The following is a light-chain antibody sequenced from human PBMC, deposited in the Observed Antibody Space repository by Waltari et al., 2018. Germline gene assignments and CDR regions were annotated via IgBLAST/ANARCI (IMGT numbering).Light chain of an antibody. CDR3: QHRHSYPIT. Sequence: DIQLTQSPSFLSASVGDRVTITCRSSQGISNYLAWYQQKPGKAPKLLIHTASTLQGGVPSRCSGSGSGTEFTITISSLQPEDFATYYCQHRHSYPITFGQGTRLEIK. V-gene: IGKV1-9*01. J-gene: IGKJ5*01. CDR1: QGISNY. CDR2: TAS.